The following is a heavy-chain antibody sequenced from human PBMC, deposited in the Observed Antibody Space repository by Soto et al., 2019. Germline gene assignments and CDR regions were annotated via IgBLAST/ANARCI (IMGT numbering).Heavy chain of an antibody. CDR2: MYHSTRT. D-gene: IGHD4-17*01. J-gene: IGHJ4*02. V-gene: IGHV4-30-4*01. CDR3: ARENYGDFDY. CDR1: GVSISTDDYY. Sequence: QVQLQESGPGLVKPSQTLSLTCSVSGVSISTDDYYWSWIRQSPGKGLEWIGYMYHSTRTLYNPSLTSRVIISVDTSKNQFSLKLNSVTAADTAVYYCARENYGDFDYWGQGILVTVSS.